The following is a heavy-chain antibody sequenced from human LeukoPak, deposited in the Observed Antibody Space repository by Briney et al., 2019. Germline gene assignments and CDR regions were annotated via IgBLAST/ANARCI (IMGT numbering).Heavy chain of an antibody. D-gene: IGHD3-3*01. Sequence: GGSLRLSCAASGVTFSSYAMSWVRQAPGKGLEWVSAISGSGGSTYYAGSVKGRFTISRDNSKNTLYLQVNSLRAEDTAVYYCAKDKTSSIFGVAPDYWGQGTLVTVSS. CDR3: AKDKTSSIFGVAPDY. J-gene: IGHJ4*02. CDR2: ISGSGGST. V-gene: IGHV3-23*01. CDR1: GVTFSSYA.